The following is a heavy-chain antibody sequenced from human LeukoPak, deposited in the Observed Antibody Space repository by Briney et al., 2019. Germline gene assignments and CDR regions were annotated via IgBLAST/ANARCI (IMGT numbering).Heavy chain of an antibody. CDR1: GFTFSSYA. D-gene: IGHD3-22*01. CDR2: ISGSGGST. Sequence: PGGPLRLSCAASGFTFSSYAMSWVRQAPGKGLEWVSAISGSGGSTYYADSVKGRFTISRDNSKNTLYLQMNSLRAEDTAVYYCAKDKLLYYDSSGGLFDYWGQGTLVTVSS. J-gene: IGHJ4*02. V-gene: IGHV3-23*01. CDR3: AKDKLLYYDSSGGLFDY.